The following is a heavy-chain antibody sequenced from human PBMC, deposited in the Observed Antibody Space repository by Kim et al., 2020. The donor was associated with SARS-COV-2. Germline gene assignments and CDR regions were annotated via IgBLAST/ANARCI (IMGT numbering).Heavy chain of an antibody. CDR3: ARGSEVRGVIGLIPPCYYYGMDV. CDR2: ISTYNGYT. V-gene: IGHV1-18*01. J-gene: IGHJ6*02. CDR1: GYTFTSYG. Sequence: ASVKVSCKASGYTFTSYGISWVRQGPGQGLEWMGWISTYNGYTNYAQKLQGRVTMTTDTSTTTVYMELGSLRSDDTAVDYCARGSEVRGVIGLIPPCYYYGMDVWGQGTTVTVSS. D-gene: IGHD3-10*01.